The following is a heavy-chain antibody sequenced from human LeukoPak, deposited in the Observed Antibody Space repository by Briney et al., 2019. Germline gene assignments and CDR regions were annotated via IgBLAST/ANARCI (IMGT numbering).Heavy chain of an antibody. V-gene: IGHV4-59*01. Sequence: GSLGLSCAASGFTFSSYSMNWVRQAPGKGLEWIGYIYYSGSTNYNPSVKSRVTISVKTSKNQFSLKLRSVTAADTAVYYCARVTGYTIEDYFDYWGQGTLVTVSS. CDR1: GFTFSSYS. J-gene: IGHJ4*02. D-gene: IGHD3-9*01. CDR3: ARVTGYTIEDYFDY. CDR2: IYYSGST.